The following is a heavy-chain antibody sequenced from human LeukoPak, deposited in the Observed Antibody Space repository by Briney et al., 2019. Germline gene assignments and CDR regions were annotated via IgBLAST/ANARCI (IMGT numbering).Heavy chain of an antibody. V-gene: IGHV4-38-2*02. CDR3: ARDLGAVAGTRWFDP. CDR2: IYHSGST. J-gene: IGHJ5*02. CDR1: GYSISSGYY. D-gene: IGHD6-19*01. Sequence: SETLSLTCAVSGYSISSGYYWGWIRQPPEKVLEWIGSIYHSGSTYYNPSLKSRVTISVDTSKNQFSLKLSSVAAADTAVYYCARDLGAVAGTRWFDPWGQGTLVTVSS.